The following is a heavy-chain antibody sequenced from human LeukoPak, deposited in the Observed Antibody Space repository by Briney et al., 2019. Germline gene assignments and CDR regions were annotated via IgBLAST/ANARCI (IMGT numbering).Heavy chain of an antibody. J-gene: IGHJ3*02. Sequence: PGRSLRLSCAASGFTFDDYAMHWVRQAPGEGLEWVSGISWNSGSRGYADSVKGRFTISRDNAKNSLYLQMNSLRAEDMALYYCAKGVYDSSTDAFDIWGQGTMVTVSS. CDR3: AKGVYDSSTDAFDI. V-gene: IGHV3-9*03. D-gene: IGHD3-22*01. CDR1: GFTFDDYA. CDR2: ISWNSGSR.